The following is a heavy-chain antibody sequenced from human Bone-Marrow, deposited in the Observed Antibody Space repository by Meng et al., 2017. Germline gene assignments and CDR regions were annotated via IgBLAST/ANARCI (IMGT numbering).Heavy chain of an antibody. D-gene: IGHD5-12*01. CDR1: GGSISSSSYY. V-gene: IGHV4-39*07. J-gene: IGHJ4*02. CDR3: ARADSGYDLDY. Sequence: GPLRLSCTVSGGSISSSSYYWGWIRQPPGKGLEWIGSIYYSGSTYYNPSLKSRVTISVDTSKNQFSLKLSSVTAADTAVYYCARADSGYDLDYWGQGTLVTVSS. CDR2: IYYSGST.